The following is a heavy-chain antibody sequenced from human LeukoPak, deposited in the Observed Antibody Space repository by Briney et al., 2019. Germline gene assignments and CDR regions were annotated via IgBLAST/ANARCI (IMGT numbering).Heavy chain of an antibody. J-gene: IGHJ3*02. CDR2: IIPIFGTA. CDR1: GGTFSSYA. Sequence: GASVKVSCKASGGTFSSYAISWVRQAPGQGLEWMGGIIPIFGTANYAQKFQGRVTITADESTSTAYMELSSLRSEDTAVYYCAREVEMATIASDAFDIWGQGTMVTVSS. D-gene: IGHD5-24*01. CDR3: AREVEMATIASDAFDI. V-gene: IGHV1-69*13.